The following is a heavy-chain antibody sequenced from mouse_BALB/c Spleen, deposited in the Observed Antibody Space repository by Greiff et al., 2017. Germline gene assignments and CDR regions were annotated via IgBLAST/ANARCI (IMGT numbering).Heavy chain of an antibody. D-gene: IGHD4-1*01. CDR3: ARIGLGRRYFDY. J-gene: IGHJ2*01. CDR1: GYSFTSYY. V-gene: IGHV1S135*01. CDR2: IDPFNGGI. Sequence: VQLQQSGPELMKPGASVKISCKASGYSFTSYYMHWVKQSHGKSLEWIGYIDPFNGGISYNQKFKGKATLTVDKSSSTAYMHLSSLTSEDSAVYYCARIGLGRRYFDYWGQGTTLTVSS.